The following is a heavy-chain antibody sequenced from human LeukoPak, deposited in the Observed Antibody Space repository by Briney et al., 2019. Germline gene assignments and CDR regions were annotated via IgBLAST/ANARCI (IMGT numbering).Heavy chain of an antibody. D-gene: IGHD3-3*01. CDR3: ARDRSITIFGVVIIRGEPDAFDI. V-gene: IGHV3-30-3*01. CDR1: GFTFSSYA. J-gene: IGHJ3*02. Sequence: GGSLRLSCAASGFTFSSYAMHWVRQAPGKGLEWVAVISYDGSNKYYADFVKGRFTISRDNSKNTLYLQMNSLRAEDTAVYYCARDRSITIFGVVIIRGEPDAFDIWGQGTMVTVSS. CDR2: ISYDGSNK.